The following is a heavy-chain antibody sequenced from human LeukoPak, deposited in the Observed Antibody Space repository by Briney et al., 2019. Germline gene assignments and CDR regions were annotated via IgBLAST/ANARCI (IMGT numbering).Heavy chain of an antibody. CDR1: GYTFTSYG. J-gene: IGHJ4*02. Sequence: ASVKVSCKASGYTFTSYGISWVRQAPGQGREWMGWISAYNGNTNYAQKLQGRVTMTTDTSTSTAYIELRSLRSDDTAVYYWARDEGSGWYDYWGQGTLVTASS. CDR2: ISAYNGNT. V-gene: IGHV1-18*01. D-gene: IGHD6-19*01. CDR3: ARDEGSGWYDY.